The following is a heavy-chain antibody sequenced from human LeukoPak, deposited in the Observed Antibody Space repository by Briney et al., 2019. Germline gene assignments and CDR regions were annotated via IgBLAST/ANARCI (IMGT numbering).Heavy chain of an antibody. CDR1: GFTFSSYW. J-gene: IGHJ6*03. D-gene: IGHD6-6*01. V-gene: IGHV3-7*01. Sequence: PGGSLRHSCAASGFTFSSYWMSWVRQAPGKGLECVANINQDGSEKYHVDSVKGRFTISRDNAKNSLYLQMNSLRAEDTALFFCARAFSSSWNYYYMDVWGKGTTVTVSS. CDR2: INQDGSEK. CDR3: ARAFSSSWNYYYMDV.